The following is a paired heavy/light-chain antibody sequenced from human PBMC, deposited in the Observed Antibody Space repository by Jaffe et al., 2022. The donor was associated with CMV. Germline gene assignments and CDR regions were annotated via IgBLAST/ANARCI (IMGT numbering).Heavy chain of an antibody. J-gene: IGHJ3*01. CDR2: ISNSGSTK. CDR3: AREAPDAFDA. V-gene: IGHV3-48*03. CDR1: GFTFSSYE. Sequence: EVQVVESGGGLVLPGGSLRLSCAASGFTFSSYEMNWVRQAPGKGLEWVSYISNSGSTKYYGDSVKGRFTISRDNAKNSLYLQMNGLRVEDTAVYYCAREAPDAFDAWGQGTMVTVSS.
Light chain of an antibody. J-gene: IGLJ3*02. CDR1: SGVNVGTYN. Sequence: QAVLTQPSSLSASPGASASLTCTLRSGVNVGTYNIYWYLQKPGSPPRYLLRYKSDSDRQQGSGVPSRFSGSKDASANAGILLISGLQSEDEADYYCMIWHSNAWVFGGGTKLTVL. CDR3: MIWHSNAWV. V-gene: IGLV5-45*03. CDR2: YKSDSDR.